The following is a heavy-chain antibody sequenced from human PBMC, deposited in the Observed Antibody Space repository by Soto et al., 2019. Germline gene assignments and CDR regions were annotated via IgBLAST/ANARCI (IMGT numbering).Heavy chain of an antibody. CDR2: VYYTGGT. Sequence: QVELQQSGPRLVKPSETLSLTCSVSSGPSSSHNWGWIRQSPGRGLEWIGYVYYTGGTSNNPALRSRLTISAETTTTPISLTLSSVTGAVPAVYYCVRRGSGHLHGLVDVWGQGTTVSVSS. J-gene: IGHJ6*02. CDR1: SGPSSSHN. D-gene: IGHD3-16*01. V-gene: IGHV4-59*08. CDR3: VRRGSGHLHGLVDV.